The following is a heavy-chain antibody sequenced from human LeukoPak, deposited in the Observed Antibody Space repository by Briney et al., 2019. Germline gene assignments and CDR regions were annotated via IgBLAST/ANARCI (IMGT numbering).Heavy chain of an antibody. D-gene: IGHD2-2*01. CDR1: GFTFSSYF. CDR3: AREPYCSSTSCQGGYFDY. V-gene: IGHV4-39*02. J-gene: IGHJ4*02. CDR2: IYYSGST. Sequence: GSLRLSCAASGFTFSSYFWGWVRQPPGEGLEWIGSIYYSGSTYYNPSLKSRVTISVDTSKNQFSLNLSSVTAADTAVYYCAREPYCSSTSCQGGYFDYWGQGTLVTVSS.